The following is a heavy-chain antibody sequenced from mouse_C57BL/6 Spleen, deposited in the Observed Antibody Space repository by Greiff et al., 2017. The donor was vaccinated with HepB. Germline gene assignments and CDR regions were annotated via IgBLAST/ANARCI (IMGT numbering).Heavy chain of an antibody. J-gene: IGHJ3*01. CDR2: IDPETGGT. CDR1: GYTFTDYE. Sequence: VQLQESGAELVRPGASVTLSCKASGYTFTDYEMHWVKQTPVHGLEWIGAIDPETGGTAYNQKFKGKAILTADKSSSTAYMELRSLTSEDSAVYYCTRGESTTWFAYWGQGTLVTVSA. V-gene: IGHV1-15*01. CDR3: TRGESTTWFAY. D-gene: IGHD5-1*01.